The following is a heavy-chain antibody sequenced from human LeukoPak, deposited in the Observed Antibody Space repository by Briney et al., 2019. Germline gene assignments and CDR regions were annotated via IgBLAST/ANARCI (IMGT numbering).Heavy chain of an antibody. CDR2: INPNSGGT. CDR3: ARDRPSRLVGATYFDY. J-gene: IGHJ4*02. Sequence: ASVKVSCKASGYTFTGYYMHWVRQAPGQGLEWMGWINPNSGGTNYAQKFQGWVTMTRDTSISTAYMELSRLRSDDTAVYYCARDRPSRLVGATYFDYWGQGTLVTVSS. CDR1: GYTFTGYY. D-gene: IGHD1-26*01. V-gene: IGHV1-2*04.